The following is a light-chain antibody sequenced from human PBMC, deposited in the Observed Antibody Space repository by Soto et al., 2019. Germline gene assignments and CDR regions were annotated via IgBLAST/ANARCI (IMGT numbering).Light chain of an antibody. V-gene: IGLV2-8*01. Sequence: QSALTQPPSASGSPGQSVTISCTGTSSDVGGYNYVSWYQQHPGKAPKVMIYEVSKRPSGVPDRFSGSKSGNTASLTVSGLQAEDEADYYCCSYTSSSSVVFGGGTKLTVL. CDR1: SSDVGGYNY. J-gene: IGLJ2*01. CDR3: CSYTSSSSVV. CDR2: EVS.